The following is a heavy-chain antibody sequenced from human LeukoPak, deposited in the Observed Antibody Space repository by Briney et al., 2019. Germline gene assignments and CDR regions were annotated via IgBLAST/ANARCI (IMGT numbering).Heavy chain of an antibody. CDR3: ARDGGYCSGGSCSRAFDI. CDR2: IYTSGST. D-gene: IGHD2-15*01. V-gene: IGHV4-4*07. J-gene: IGHJ3*02. Sequence: PSETLSLTCTVSGGSISSYYWSWIRQPAGKGLEWIGRIYTSGSTNYNPSLKSRVTMSVDTSKNQFSLKLSSVTAADTAVYYCARDGGYCSGGSCSRAFDIWGQGTMVTVSS. CDR1: GGSISSYY.